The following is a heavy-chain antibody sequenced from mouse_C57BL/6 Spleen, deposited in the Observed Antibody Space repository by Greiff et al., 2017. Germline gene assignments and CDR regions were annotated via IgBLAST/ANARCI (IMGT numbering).Heavy chain of an antibody. J-gene: IGHJ4*01. CDR1: GYTFTSYW. V-gene: IGHV1-5*01. CDR2: IYPGNSDT. Sequence: EVKLQESGTVLARPGASVKMSCKTSGYTFTSYWMHWVKQRPGQGLEWIGAIYPGNSDTSYNQKFKGKAKLTAVTSAITAYMELSSLTNEDSAVYYCTRSAYDYDGGYAMDYWGQGTSVTVSA. D-gene: IGHD2-4*01. CDR3: TRSAYDYDGGYAMDY.